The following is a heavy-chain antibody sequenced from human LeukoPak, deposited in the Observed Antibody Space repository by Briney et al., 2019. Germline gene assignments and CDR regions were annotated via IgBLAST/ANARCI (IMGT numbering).Heavy chain of an antibody. V-gene: IGHV4-59*01. CDR3: ARVLGYCSSTSCPPHWFDP. CDR2: IYYSGST. J-gene: IGHJ5*02. CDR1: GGSISSYY. D-gene: IGHD2-2*01. Sequence: SETPSLTCTVSGGSISSYYWSWIRQPPGKGLEWIGYIYYSGSTNYNPSLKSRVTISVDTSKNQFSLKLSSVTAADTAVYYCARVLGYCSSTSCPPHWFDPWGQGTLVTVSS.